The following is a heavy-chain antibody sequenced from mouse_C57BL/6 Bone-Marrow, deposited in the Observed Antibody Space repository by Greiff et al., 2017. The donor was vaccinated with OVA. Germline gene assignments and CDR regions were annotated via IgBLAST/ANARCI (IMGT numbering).Heavy chain of an antibody. V-gene: IGHV5-4*01. CDR2: ISAGGSYT. CDR3: ARDNYGKGNY. D-gene: IGHD2-1*01. Sequence: EVHVVESGGGLVKPGGSLKLSCAASGFTFSSYAMSWVSQTPEQRLEWVAIISAGGSYTYYTDNVKGSFTISRDNAKNNLYLQMSHLKSEDTAMYYCARDNYGKGNYWGQGTTLTVSS. CDR1: GFTFSSYA. J-gene: IGHJ2*01.